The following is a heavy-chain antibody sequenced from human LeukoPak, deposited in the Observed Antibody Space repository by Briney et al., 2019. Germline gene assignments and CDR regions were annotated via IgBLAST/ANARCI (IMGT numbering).Heavy chain of an antibody. J-gene: IGHJ4*02. D-gene: IGHD5-12*01. Sequence: SVKVSCKASAGTFSSYAISWVRQAPGQGREWMGRIISIFGTANYSQKFQGRDTITTDDYSITAYMLLSSLRSEATAVYYCWGALSAYSGYDLGDYWGQGPLVTVSS. V-gene: IGHV1-69*05. CDR3: WGALSAYSGYDLGDY. CDR1: AGTFSSYA. CDR2: IISIFGTA.